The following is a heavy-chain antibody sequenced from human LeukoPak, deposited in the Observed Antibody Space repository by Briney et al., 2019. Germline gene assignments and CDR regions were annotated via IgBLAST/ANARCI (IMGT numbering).Heavy chain of an antibody. V-gene: IGHV3-48*04. Sequence: GGSLRLSCEASGFTFSSYSMNWVRQAPGKGLEWVSYINSRSSAIHYADSVKGRSTISRDNAKNSLYLQMNSLRGEDTAVYYCARVRDGYNRRDWFDPWGQGTLVTVSS. J-gene: IGHJ5*02. CDR3: ARVRDGYNRRDWFDP. CDR1: GFTFSSYS. CDR2: INSRSSAI. D-gene: IGHD5-24*01.